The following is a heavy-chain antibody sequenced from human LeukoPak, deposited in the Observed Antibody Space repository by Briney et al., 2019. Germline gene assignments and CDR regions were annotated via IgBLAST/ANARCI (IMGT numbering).Heavy chain of an antibody. CDR3: AREVEVVPATMGAYYYYYMDV. D-gene: IGHD2-2*01. CDR2: INSDGRRT. Sequence: GGSLRLSCAASGFTISNHWMHWVRQAPGKGLVWVSRINSDGRRTSYADSVKGRYTISRDNAKNTLYLQMNSLRPDDTAVYYCAREVEVVPATMGAYYYYYMDVWGKGTTVTVPS. J-gene: IGHJ6*03. CDR1: GFTISNHW. V-gene: IGHV3-74*01.